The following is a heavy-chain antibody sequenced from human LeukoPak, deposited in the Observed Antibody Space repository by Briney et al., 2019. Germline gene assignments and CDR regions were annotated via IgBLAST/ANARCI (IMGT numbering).Heavy chain of an antibody. Sequence: GASVKVSCKASGYTFTSYGISWVRQAPGQGLEWMGWISAYNGNTNYAQKFQGRVTMTEDTSTDTAYMELSSLRSEDTAVYYCAALQSLDYWGQGTLVTVSS. V-gene: IGHV1-18*01. CDR1: GYTFTSYG. CDR3: AALQSLDY. D-gene: IGHD2-21*02. J-gene: IGHJ4*02. CDR2: ISAYNGNT.